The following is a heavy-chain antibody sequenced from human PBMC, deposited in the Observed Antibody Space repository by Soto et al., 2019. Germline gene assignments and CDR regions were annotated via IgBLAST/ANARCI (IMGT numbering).Heavy chain of an antibody. V-gene: IGHV4-59*08. CDR2: IYYSGST. J-gene: IGHJ4*02. CDR1: GGSISSYY. Sequence: PSETLSLTCTVSGGSISSYYWSWIRQPPGKGLEWIGYIYYSGSTNYNPSLKSRVTISVDTSKNQLSLKLSSVTAADTAVYYCARLARTLDYWGQGTLVTVSS. CDR3: ARLARTLDY.